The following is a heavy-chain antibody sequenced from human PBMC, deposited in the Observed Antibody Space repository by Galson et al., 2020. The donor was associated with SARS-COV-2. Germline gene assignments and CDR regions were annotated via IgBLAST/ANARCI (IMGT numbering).Heavy chain of an antibody. CDR3: ARDIMTKGKGVDAFDI. Sequence: GESLKISCAASGFTFSSYSMNWVRQAPGKGLEWVSYISSSSSTIYYADSVKGRFTISRDNAKNSLYLQMNSLRAEDTAVYYCARDIMTKGKGVDAFDIWGQGTMVTVSS. J-gene: IGHJ3*02. V-gene: IGHV3-48*04. CDR2: ISSSSSTI. CDR1: GFTFSSYS. D-gene: IGHD3-16*01.